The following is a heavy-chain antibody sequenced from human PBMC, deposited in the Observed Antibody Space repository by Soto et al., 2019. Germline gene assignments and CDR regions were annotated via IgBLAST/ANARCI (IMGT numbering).Heavy chain of an antibody. D-gene: IGHD6-19*01. J-gene: IGHJ4*02. V-gene: IGHV3-48*02. CDR1: GFTFSSYS. Sequence: EVQLVESGGGLVQPGGSLRLSCAASGFTFSSYSMNWVRQAPGKGLEWVSYISSSSSTIYYADSVKGRFTISRDNAKNSLYLQMNCLRDEDTAVYYCARDRQWLVPGGVDYWGQGTLVTVSS. CDR3: ARDRQWLVPGGVDY. CDR2: ISSSSSTI.